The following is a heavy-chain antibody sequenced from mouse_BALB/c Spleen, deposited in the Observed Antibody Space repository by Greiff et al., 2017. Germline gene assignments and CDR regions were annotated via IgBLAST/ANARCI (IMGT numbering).Heavy chain of an antibody. CDR3: ATGDY. CDR1: GFTFSSFG. J-gene: IGHJ2*01. CDR2: ISSGSSTI. Sequence: EGKLVESGGGLVQPGGSRKLSCAASGFTFSSFGMHWVRQAPEKGLEWVAYISSGSSTIYYADTVKGRFTISRDNPKNTLFLQMTSLRSEDTAMYYCATGDYWGQGTTLTVSS. V-gene: IGHV5-17*02.